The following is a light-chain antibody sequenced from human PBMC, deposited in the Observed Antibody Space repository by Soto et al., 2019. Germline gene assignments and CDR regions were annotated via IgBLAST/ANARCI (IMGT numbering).Light chain of an antibody. Sequence: QSVLTQPPSVSGSPGQSVTISCTVTSSDVGDYEHVSWYQQAPGTAPKLIIFDVTNRPSGVPDRFSGSKSGNTPSLTIFGLQAEDEADYYCSLYTSSSTWVFGGGTKL. V-gene: IGLV2-18*01. CDR1: SSDVGDYEH. CDR3: SLYTSSSTWV. J-gene: IGLJ3*02. CDR2: DVT.